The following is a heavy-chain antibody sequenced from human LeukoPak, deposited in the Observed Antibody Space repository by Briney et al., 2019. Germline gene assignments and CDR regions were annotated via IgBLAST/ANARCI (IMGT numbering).Heavy chain of an antibody. J-gene: IGHJ4*02. V-gene: IGHV3-23*01. CDR2: ISGSGGST. Sequence: TGGSLRLSCAASGFTFSSYAMSWVRQAPGKGLEWVSAISGSGGSTYYADPVKGRFTISRDNSKNTLYLQMNSLRAEDTAVYYCASRGWLRYYFDYWGQGTLVTVSS. CDR3: ASRGWLRYYFDY. CDR1: GFTFSSYA. D-gene: IGHD5-12*01.